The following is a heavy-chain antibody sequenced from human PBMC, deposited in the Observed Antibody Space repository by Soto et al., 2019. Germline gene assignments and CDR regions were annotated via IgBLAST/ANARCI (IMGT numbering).Heavy chain of an antibody. D-gene: IGHD3-22*01. Sequence: QVQLVQSGAEVKKPGSSVKVSCTASGGSLSNFGISWVRQAPGQGLEWMGAIIPVFGTPNYAQKFQDRVTINADDSATTVYMQVRSLTSADTAVYYCSRGDATKIVVTTYYAMDVWGQGTTVTVSS. CDR2: IIPVFGTP. V-gene: IGHV1-69*12. CDR1: GGSLSNFG. J-gene: IGHJ6*02. CDR3: SRGDATKIVVTTYYAMDV.